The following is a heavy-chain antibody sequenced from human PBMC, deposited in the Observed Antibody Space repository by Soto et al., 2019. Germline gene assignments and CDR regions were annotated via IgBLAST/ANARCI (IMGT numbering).Heavy chain of an antibody. CDR3: ARGVANSNFDY. J-gene: IGHJ4*02. D-gene: IGHD7-27*01. Sequence: GGSLRLSCAASGFTFSRYSMNWVRQAPGKGLEWVSYISSSSSTIYYADSVKGRFTISRDNAKNSLYLQMNSLRAEDTAVYYCARGVANSNFDYWGQGTLVTVSS. V-gene: IGHV3-48*04. CDR1: GFTFSRYS. CDR2: ISSSSSTI.